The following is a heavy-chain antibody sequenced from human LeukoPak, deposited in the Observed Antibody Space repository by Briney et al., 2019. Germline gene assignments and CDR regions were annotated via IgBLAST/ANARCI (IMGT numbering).Heavy chain of an antibody. V-gene: IGHV3-23*01. CDR1: GFTFSSYA. CDR3: AKVLQYYYYGMDV. Sequence: GGSLRLSCAASGFTFSSYAMSWVRQAPGKGLEWVSAISNSGGSAYYADSVKGRFTISRDNSKNTLYLQMNSLRAEDTAVYYCAKVLQYYYYGMDVWGQGTTVTVSS. D-gene: IGHD5-24*01. J-gene: IGHJ6*02. CDR2: ISNSGGSA.